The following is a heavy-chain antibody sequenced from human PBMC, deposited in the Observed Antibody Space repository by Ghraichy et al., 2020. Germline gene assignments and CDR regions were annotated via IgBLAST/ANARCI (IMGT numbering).Heavy chain of an antibody. D-gene: IGHD3-22*01. CDR3: ARDSGDDCRGYYRRACYYYAMDV. V-gene: IGHV4-39*07. CDR1: GGSIRSSGYF. J-gene: IGHJ6*02. CDR2: IFYTGSA. Sequence: SETLSLTCTVSGGSIRSSGYFWGWIRQSPRKGLEWIGNIFYTGSAYYNPSLKSRVTISIDTSKNQFSLRLSSVTAADTAMYYCARDSGDDCRGYYRRACYYYAMDVWGHGTTVTVSS.